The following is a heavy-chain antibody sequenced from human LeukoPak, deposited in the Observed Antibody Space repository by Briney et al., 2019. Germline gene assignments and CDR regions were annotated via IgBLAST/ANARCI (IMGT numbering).Heavy chain of an antibody. CDR2: IYYSGST. V-gene: IGHV4-61*01. D-gene: IGHD7-27*01. Sequence: SETLSLTCTVSGGSVSSGSYYWSWIRQPPGKGLEWIGYIYYSGSTNYNPSLKSRVTISVDTSKNQFSLKPSSVTAADTAVYYCARVDRSGFDYWGQGTLVTVSS. J-gene: IGHJ4*02. CDR1: GGSVSSGSYY. CDR3: ARVDRSGFDY.